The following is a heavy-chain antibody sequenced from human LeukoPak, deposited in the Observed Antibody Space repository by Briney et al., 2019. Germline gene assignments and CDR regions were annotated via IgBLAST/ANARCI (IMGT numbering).Heavy chain of an antibody. CDR1: GFTFSTYA. J-gene: IGHJ4*02. Sequence: GGSLRLSCAASGFTFSTYAMSWVRQAPGKGLEWVSAISGSGGSTYYADSVKGRFTISRDNSKNTLYLQMNSLRAEDTAVYYCAKDMYLLLNEFDYWGQGTLVTVSS. CDR3: AKDMYLLLNEFDY. D-gene: IGHD2-2*01. CDR2: ISGSGGST. V-gene: IGHV3-23*01.